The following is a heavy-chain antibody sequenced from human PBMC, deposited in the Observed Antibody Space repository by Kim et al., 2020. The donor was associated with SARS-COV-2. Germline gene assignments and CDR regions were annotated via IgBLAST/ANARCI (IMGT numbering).Heavy chain of an antibody. Sequence: KWYNDYAVSVKSRITINPATSKNQFSLQLNSVTPEDTAVYYCARGGRPFDYWGQGTLVTVSS. V-gene: IGHV6-1*01. D-gene: IGHD1-26*01. CDR3: ARGGRPFDY. J-gene: IGHJ4*02. CDR2: KWYN.